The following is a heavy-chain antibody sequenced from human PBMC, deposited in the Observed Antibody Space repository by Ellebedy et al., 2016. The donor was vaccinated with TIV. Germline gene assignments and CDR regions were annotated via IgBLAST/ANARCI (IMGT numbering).Heavy chain of an antibody. Sequence: GESLKISXAASGFSFSTYTMNWVRQAPGKGLEWVSSIGDATFYADSVKGRFTISRDNSKNMLYLQMNGLRAEDTALYYCARSNNWGQGTLVTVSS. CDR2: IGDAT. V-gene: IGHV3-23*01. CDR3: ARSNN. J-gene: IGHJ4*02. CDR1: GFSFSTYT.